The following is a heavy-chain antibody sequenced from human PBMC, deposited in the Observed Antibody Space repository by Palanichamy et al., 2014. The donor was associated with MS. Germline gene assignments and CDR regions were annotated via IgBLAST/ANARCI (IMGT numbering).Heavy chain of an antibody. CDR3: ARGYPGGLYFDY. CDR1: GFTFSDHY. Sequence: EVQLVESGGGLVQPGGSLRLSCAASGFTFSDHYMDWVRQAPGKGLEWVGRIRIKTNSYTTEYAASVKGRFTISRDDSKNSLYLQMNSLKTEDTAVYYCARGYPGGLYFDYWGQGTLVTVSS. CDR2: IRIKTNSYTT. V-gene: IGHV3-72*01. J-gene: IGHJ4*02. D-gene: IGHD2-8*02.